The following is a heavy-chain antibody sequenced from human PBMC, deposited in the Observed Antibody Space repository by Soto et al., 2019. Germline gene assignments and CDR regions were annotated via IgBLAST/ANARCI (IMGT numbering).Heavy chain of an antibody. J-gene: IGHJ6*02. Sequence: QVQLVESGGGVVQPGGSLRLSCAASGFTFRSYGMHWVRQAPGKGLEWVAVISYDGSNKYYADSVKGRFTISRDNSKNTMYMQRNSLRAEDTAVYYCANDVLRGAAATHYGMDVWGQGTTVTVSS. D-gene: IGHD6-13*01. CDR3: ANDVLRGAAATHYGMDV. CDR1: GFTFRSYG. V-gene: IGHV3-30*18. CDR2: ISYDGSNK.